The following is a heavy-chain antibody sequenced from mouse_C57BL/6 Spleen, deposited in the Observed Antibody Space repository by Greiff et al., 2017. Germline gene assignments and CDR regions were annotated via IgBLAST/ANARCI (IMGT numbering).Heavy chain of an antibody. CDR3: ARYSNYDYYAMDY. CDR1: GYTFTSYW. Sequence: VQLQQPGAELVRPGTSVKLSCKASGYTFTSYWMHWVKQRPGQGLEWIGVIDPSDSYTNYNQKFKGKATLTVDTSSSTAYMQLSSLTSEDSAVYYCARYSNYDYYAMDYWGQGTSVTVSS. J-gene: IGHJ4*01. CDR2: IDPSDSYT. V-gene: IGHV1-59*01. D-gene: IGHD2-5*01.